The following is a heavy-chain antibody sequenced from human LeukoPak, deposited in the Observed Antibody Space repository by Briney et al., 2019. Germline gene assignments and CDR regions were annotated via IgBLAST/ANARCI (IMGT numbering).Heavy chain of an antibody. Sequence: ASVKVSCKASGYTFTSYDINWVRQATGQGLEWMGWMNPNSGNTGYARKFQGRVTLTRNTSISTAYMELSSLRSEDTAVYYCAGGYCSGGSCYFDYWGQGTLVTVSS. CDR1: GYTFTSYD. CDR3: AGGYCSGGSCYFDY. D-gene: IGHD2-15*01. J-gene: IGHJ4*02. V-gene: IGHV1-8*01. CDR2: MNPNSGNT.